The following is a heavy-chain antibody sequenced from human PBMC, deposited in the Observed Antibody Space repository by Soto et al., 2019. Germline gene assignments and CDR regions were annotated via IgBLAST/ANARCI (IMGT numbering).Heavy chain of an antibody. CDR2: ISGSAYTE. Sequence: GGSLRLSCAASGFTFSSYEMNWIRQAPGRGLEWVSYISGSAYTEYYADSVKGRFTISRDNAKNSLFLQMDSLRAEDTAVYYCARDGPDTAEGLDYWGQGTLVTV. J-gene: IGHJ4*02. V-gene: IGHV3-48*03. CDR3: ARDGPDTAEGLDY. D-gene: IGHD5-18*01. CDR1: GFTFSSYE.